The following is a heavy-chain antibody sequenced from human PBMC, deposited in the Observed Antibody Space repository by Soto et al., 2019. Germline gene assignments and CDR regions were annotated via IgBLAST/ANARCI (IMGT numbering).Heavy chain of an antibody. J-gene: IGHJ4*02. Sequence: GGSLRLSCAGSGFTFNIYWMHWVRQVPGKGPVWVARIYNDGTYADYADSVKGRFTISRDNAKDTLYLQMNDLRAEDSALYHCTRGPRATSAGTSAHWGQGTLVTVSS. D-gene: IGHD6-13*01. CDR3: TRGPRATSAGTSAH. CDR2: IYNDGTYA. V-gene: IGHV3-74*01. CDR1: GFTFNIYW.